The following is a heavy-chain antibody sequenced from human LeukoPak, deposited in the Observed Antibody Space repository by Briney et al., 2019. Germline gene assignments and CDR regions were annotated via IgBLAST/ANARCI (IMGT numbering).Heavy chain of an antibody. Sequence: ASVKVSFTASGGTFSIYAISWVRQAPGQGLEWMGGIIPIFGTANYAQKFQGRVTITTDESTSTAYMELSSLRSEDTAVYYCASRTGNWFDPWGQGTLVTVSS. V-gene: IGHV1-69*05. CDR1: GGTFSIYA. J-gene: IGHJ5*02. CDR3: ASRTGNWFDP. D-gene: IGHD1/OR15-1a*01. CDR2: IIPIFGTA.